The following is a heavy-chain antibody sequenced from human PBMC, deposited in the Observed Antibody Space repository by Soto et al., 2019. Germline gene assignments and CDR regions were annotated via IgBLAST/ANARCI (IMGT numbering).Heavy chain of an antibody. Sequence: PGGSLRLSCAASGFTFSSYAMSWVRQAPGKGPEWVSAISGSGGSTYYADSVKGRFTISRDNSKNTLYLQMNSLRAEDTAVYYCAKDTGPGYDFWSGYRMDVWGQGTAVTVSS. V-gene: IGHV3-23*01. J-gene: IGHJ6*02. CDR3: AKDTGPGYDFWSGYRMDV. CDR1: GFTFSSYA. CDR2: ISGSGGST. D-gene: IGHD3-3*01.